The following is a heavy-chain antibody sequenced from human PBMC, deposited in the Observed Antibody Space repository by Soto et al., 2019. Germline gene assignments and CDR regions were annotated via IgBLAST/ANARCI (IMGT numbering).Heavy chain of an antibody. V-gene: IGHV3-23*01. D-gene: IGHD3-10*01. J-gene: IGHJ5*02. Sequence: GGSLRLSCAASGFPFSSTDMTWVRQAPGKGLEWVSTIDGSGGTTYYADSVKGRFTISRENSINTVFLQMNSLRADDTALYFCAKNSGWFNTWGQGALVTVSS. CDR1: GFPFSSTD. CDR3: AKNSGWFNT. CDR2: IDGSGGTT.